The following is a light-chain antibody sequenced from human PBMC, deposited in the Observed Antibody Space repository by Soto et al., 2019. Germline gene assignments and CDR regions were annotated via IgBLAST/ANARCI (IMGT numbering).Light chain of an antibody. CDR3: QQYDNLPSYT. Sequence: DIQMSQSPCSLSASVGDRVTITCQASQDISNYLNWYQHKPGKAPKLLIFRASNLETGVPSRFSGGGSGTQFTFTISSLQPEDIATYYCQQYDNLPSYTFGPGTKLEIK. CDR1: QDISNY. J-gene: IGKJ2*01. CDR2: RAS. V-gene: IGKV1-33*01.